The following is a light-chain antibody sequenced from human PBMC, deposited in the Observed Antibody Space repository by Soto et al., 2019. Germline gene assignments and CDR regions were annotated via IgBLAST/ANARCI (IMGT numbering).Light chain of an antibody. CDR2: ENN. J-gene: IGLJ3*02. V-gene: IGLV1-51*02. CDR3: GKWDSSLSAWV. Sequence: QSVLTQPPSVSAAPGQRVTISCSGGSSNIGTNYVSWYQQVPRAAPKLLIYENNKRPSGIPDRFSGSKSDTSATLGITGLQTGDEADYYCGKWDSSLSAWVFGGGTKVTVL. CDR1: SSNIGTNY.